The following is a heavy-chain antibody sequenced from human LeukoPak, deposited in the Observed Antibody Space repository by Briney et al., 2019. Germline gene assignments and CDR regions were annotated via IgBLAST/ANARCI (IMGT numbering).Heavy chain of an antibody. CDR3: ATLSEWELLLKGDY. CDR1: GFTFSSYA. D-gene: IGHD1-26*01. Sequence: PGRSLRLSCAASGFTFSSYAMHWVRQAPGKGLEWVAVISYDGSNKYYADSVKGRFTISRDNSKNTLYLQMNSLRAEDTAVYYCATLSEWELLLKGDYWGQGTLVTVSS. CDR2: ISYDGSNK. V-gene: IGHV3-30-3*01. J-gene: IGHJ4*02.